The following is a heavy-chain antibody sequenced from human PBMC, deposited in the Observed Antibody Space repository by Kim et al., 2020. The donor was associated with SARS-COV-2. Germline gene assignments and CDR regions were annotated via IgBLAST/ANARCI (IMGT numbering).Heavy chain of an antibody. CDR3: ASLCSGGSCYSGEYFQH. Sequence: VKGRLTISRDKAKNSLYLQMNSLRAEDTAVYYCASLCSGGSCYSGEYFQHWGQGTLVTVSS. J-gene: IGHJ1*01. D-gene: IGHD2-15*01. V-gene: IGHV3-21*01.